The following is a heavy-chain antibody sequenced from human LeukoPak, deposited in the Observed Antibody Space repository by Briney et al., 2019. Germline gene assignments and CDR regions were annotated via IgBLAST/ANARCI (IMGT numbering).Heavy chain of an antibody. V-gene: IGHV3-30*04. CDR1: GFTFSSYA. Sequence: GGSLRLSCAASGFTFSSYAMHWVRQAPGQGLEWVAVISYDGSNKYYADSVKGRFTISRDNSKNTLYLQMNTLRAEDTAVYCCARDKVQQLVRNSYFDYWGQGTLVTVSS. CDR3: ARDKVQQLVRNSYFDY. D-gene: IGHD6-13*01. J-gene: IGHJ4*02. CDR2: ISYDGSNK.